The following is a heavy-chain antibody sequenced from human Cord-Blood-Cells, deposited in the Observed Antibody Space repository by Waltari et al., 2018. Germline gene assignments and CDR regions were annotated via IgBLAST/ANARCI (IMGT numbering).Heavy chain of an antibody. V-gene: IGHV4-34*01. CDR3: ARGWGPDCSGGSYFDAVFDY. D-gene: IGHD2-15*01. CDR2: INHSGST. CDR1: GGSFSGYY. Sequence: QVQLQQWGAGLLKPSETLSLTCAVYGGSFSGYYWSWIRQPPGKGLEWIGEINHSGSTNYNPSLKSRVTISVDTSKNQFSLKLSSVTAADTAVYYCARGWGPDCSGGSYFDAVFDYWGQGTLVTVSS. J-gene: IGHJ4*02.